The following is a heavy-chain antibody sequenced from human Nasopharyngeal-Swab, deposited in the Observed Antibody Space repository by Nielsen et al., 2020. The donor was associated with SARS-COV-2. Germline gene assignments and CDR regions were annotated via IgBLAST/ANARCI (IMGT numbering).Heavy chain of an antibody. CDR2: IKQDGSEL. Sequence: GESLKISCAASGFTFSNYWMSWVRQAPGKGLEWVANIKQDGSELYYVDSLKGRFTISRDNAKNSLYLQMNSLRAEDTAVYYCARLKYDFWNGPPEDYWGQGTLVTVSS. CDR3: ARLKYDFWNGPPEDY. D-gene: IGHD3-3*01. V-gene: IGHV3-7*01. CDR1: GFTFSNYW. J-gene: IGHJ4*02.